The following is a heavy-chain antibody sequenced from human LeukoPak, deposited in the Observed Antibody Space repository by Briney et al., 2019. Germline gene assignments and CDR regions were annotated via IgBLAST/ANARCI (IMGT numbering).Heavy chain of an antibody. CDR1: GFTFSSYG. Sequence: AGGSLRLSCAASGFTFSSYGMHWVRQAPGKGLEWVAVISYDGSNKYYADSVKGRFTISRDNSKNTLYLQMNSLRAGDTAVYYCAKVAYGYSYGYVDYWGQGTLVTVSS. CDR2: ISYDGSNK. V-gene: IGHV3-30*18. D-gene: IGHD5-18*01. J-gene: IGHJ4*02. CDR3: AKVAYGYSYGYVDY.